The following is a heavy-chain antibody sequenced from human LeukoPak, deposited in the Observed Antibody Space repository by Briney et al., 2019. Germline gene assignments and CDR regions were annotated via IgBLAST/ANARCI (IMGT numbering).Heavy chain of an antibody. D-gene: IGHD6-13*01. Sequence: SETLSLTCAVYGGSFSGYYWSWIRQPPGKGLEWIGEINHSGCTNYNPSLKSRVTISVGTSKNQFSLKLSSVTAADTAVYYCASGALAAAVYWGQGTLVTVSS. V-gene: IGHV4-34*01. J-gene: IGHJ4*02. CDR1: GGSFSGYY. CDR2: INHSGCT. CDR3: ASGALAAAVY.